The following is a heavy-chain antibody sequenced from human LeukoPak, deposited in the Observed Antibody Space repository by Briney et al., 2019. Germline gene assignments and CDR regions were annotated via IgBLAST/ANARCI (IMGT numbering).Heavy chain of an antibody. Sequence: GGSLRLSCAASGFTFSSYEMNWVRQAPGKGLEWVSYISSSGSTIYYADSVKGRFTISRDNAKNSLYLQMNSLRAEDTAVYYCAREMQEDSESYWGAFDIWGQGTMVTVSS. CDR1: GFTFSSYE. V-gene: IGHV3-48*03. CDR2: ISSSGSTI. J-gene: IGHJ3*02. D-gene: IGHD1-26*01. CDR3: AREMQEDSESYWGAFDI.